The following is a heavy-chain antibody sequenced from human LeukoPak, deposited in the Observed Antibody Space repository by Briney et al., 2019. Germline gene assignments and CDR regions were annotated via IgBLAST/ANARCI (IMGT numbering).Heavy chain of an antibody. V-gene: IGHV3-48*04. CDR1: GFTFSSYS. CDR3: ARSHIAAAGGRGIDY. CDR2: ISSSSSTI. J-gene: IGHJ4*02. Sequence: AGGSLRLSCAASGFTFSSYSMTWVRQAPGKGLEWVSYISSSSSTIYYADSVKGRFTISRDNAKNSLYLQMNSLRAEDTAVYYCARSHIAAAGGRGIDYWGQGTLVTVSS. D-gene: IGHD6-13*01.